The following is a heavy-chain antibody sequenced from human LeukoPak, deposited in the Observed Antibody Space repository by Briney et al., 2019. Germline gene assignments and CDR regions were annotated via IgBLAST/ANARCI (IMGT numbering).Heavy chain of an antibody. J-gene: IGHJ4*02. D-gene: IGHD3-10*01. CDR2: INHSGST. CDR1: GGSISSGGYY. V-gene: IGHV4-30-2*01. CDR3: ARGVGYYGSGSYYPIGY. Sequence: SQTLSLTCAVSGGSISSGGYYWSWIRQPPGKGLEWIGEINHSGSTNYNPSLKSRVTISVDTSKNQFSLKLSSVTAADTAVYYCARGVGYYGSGSYYPIGYWGQGTLVTVSS.